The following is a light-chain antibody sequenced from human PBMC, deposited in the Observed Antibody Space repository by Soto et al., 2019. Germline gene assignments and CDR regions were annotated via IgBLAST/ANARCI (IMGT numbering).Light chain of an antibody. CDR2: DVI. Sequence: QSALTQPASVSGSPGQSITISFPETRSKVGGNNNVSCNKHTPGKPPKLMIYDVINRPSGVSNRFSGSKSGNTASLTISGLQAEDEADYYCSSYPTSNTRQIVCGTG. CDR3: SSYPTSNTRQIV. V-gene: IGLV2-14*03. CDR1: RSKVGGNNN. J-gene: IGLJ1*01.